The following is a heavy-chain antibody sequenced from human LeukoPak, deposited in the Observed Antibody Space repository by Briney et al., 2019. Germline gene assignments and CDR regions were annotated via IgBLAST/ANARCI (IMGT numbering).Heavy chain of an antibody. CDR3: ARAYGDLYSVY. V-gene: IGHV4-4*07. CDR1: GGSIITYY. CDR2: IYSSGRT. Sequence: PSETLSLSCTVSGGSIITYYWSWIRQPAGKGLEWIGRIYSSGRTNYHPSLESRVTMSVDTSKNQFSLNLTSVTAADTAVYYCARAYGDLYSVYWGQGILVTVSS. J-gene: IGHJ4*02. D-gene: IGHD4-17*01.